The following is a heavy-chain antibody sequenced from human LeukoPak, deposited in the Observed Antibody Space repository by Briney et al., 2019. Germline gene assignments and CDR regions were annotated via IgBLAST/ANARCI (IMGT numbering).Heavy chain of an antibody. CDR1: FXXXX. J-gene: IGHJ3*02. V-gene: IGHV1-2*02. CDR3: AXXXXXXXXTXXXXDI. CDR2: LNPNSGGT. Sequence: FXXXXLHXVRQAPGQGXEXXGWLNPNSGGTNYXQKFQGRVTMTRDTSTSTAYMELRSLRSDDTAVYYCAXXXXXXXXTXXXXDIXGQXTXVTVSS.